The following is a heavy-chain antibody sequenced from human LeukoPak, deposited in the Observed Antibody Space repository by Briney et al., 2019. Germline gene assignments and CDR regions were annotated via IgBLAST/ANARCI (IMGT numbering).Heavy chain of an antibody. CDR3: ARDWDLGYCSSTSCYKNHAFDI. V-gene: IGHV1-18*01. CDR2: ISAYNGNT. CDR1: GYTFTSYG. J-gene: IGHJ3*02. Sequence: ASVTVSCKASGYTFTSYGISWVRQAPGQGLEWMGWISAYNGNTNYAQKLQGRVTITTDTSTSTAYMELRSLRSDDTAVYYCARDWDLGYCSSTSCYKNHAFDIWGQGTMVTVSS. D-gene: IGHD2-2*01.